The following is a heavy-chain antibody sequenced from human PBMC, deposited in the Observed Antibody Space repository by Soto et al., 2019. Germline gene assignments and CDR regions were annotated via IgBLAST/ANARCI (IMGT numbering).Heavy chain of an antibody. CDR3: ASPPRRYRSGRHDY. Sequence: EVQLLESWGGLVQPGGSLRLSCAASGFTFSSYAISWVLQAPGKGLEWVSAISGSGGSTYYADSVKGRFTISRDNSKNTLYLQMNSLRAEDTAVYYCASPPRRYRSGRHDYWGQGNLVTVSS. D-gene: IGHD6-19*01. CDR1: GFTFSSYA. CDR2: ISGSGGST. J-gene: IGHJ4*02. V-gene: IGHV3-23*01.